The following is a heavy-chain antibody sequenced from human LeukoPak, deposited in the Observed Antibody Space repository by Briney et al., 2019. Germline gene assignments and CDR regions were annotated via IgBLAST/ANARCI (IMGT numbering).Heavy chain of an antibody. CDR1: DGSLSGYD. CDR3: ARGMGGGFNREGYSSYQRSNYYYFYMDV. V-gene: IGHV4-34*01. CDR2: IDHTGDT. Sequence: PSETLSLTCAVYDGSLSGYDWGWIRQPPGKGLEWIGEIDHTGDTNYTPSLRSRVAISVDRSKRQFSLRLSSVTAADTAVYFCARGMGGGFNREGYSSYQRSNYYYFYMDVWGRGTTVIVSS. D-gene: IGHD5-12*01. J-gene: IGHJ6*03.